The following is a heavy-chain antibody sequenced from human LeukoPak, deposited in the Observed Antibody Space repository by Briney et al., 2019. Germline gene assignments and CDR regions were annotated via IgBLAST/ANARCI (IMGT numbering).Heavy chain of an antibody. D-gene: IGHD3-22*01. CDR2: VYYSGST. V-gene: IGHV4-31*03. CDR3: ARAEYDSSGTRVDY. J-gene: IGHJ4*02. CDR1: GXSISGGGYY. Sequence: PSQTLSLTCTVSGXSISGGGYYWSWIRQHPGKGLESIGYVYYSGSTYYNPSLKSRVTISVETSKNQFSLKLSSVTAADTAVYYCARAEYDSSGTRVDYWGQGTLVTVSS.